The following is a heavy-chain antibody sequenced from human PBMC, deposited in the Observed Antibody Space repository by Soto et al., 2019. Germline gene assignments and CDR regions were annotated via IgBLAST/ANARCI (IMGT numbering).Heavy chain of an antibody. CDR2: IIPIFGTA. V-gene: IGHV1-69*06. CDR1: GGTLTGIA. J-gene: IGHJ6*02. D-gene: IGHD4-4*01. Sequence: QVQLVQSGAEVKKPGSSGRFPCKASGGTLTGIAISWWRQAPGQGLGGMGGIIPIFGTANYAQKFQGRVTITADKSTSTAYMELSSLRSEDTAVYYCARRPGGTTPYYGMDVWGQGTTVTVSS. CDR3: ARRPGGTTPYYGMDV.